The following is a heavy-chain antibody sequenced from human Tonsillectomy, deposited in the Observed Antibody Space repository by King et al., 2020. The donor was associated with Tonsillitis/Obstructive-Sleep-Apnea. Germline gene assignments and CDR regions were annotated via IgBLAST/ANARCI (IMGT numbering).Heavy chain of an antibody. CDR2: ISGSGGST. CDR1: GFTFSNYP. J-gene: IGHJ4*02. V-gene: IGHV3-23*01. CDR3: AKLLLFYDTNGYYPVGFDY. Sequence: VQLLESGGGLVQPGGSLRLSCAASGFTFSNYPMTWVRQAPGKGLEWVSTISGSGGSTYYADSVKGRFTISRDNSKNTLYLQMNSLRAADTAIYYCAKLLLFYDTNGYYPVGFDYWCQGSLVTVSS. D-gene: IGHD3-22*01.